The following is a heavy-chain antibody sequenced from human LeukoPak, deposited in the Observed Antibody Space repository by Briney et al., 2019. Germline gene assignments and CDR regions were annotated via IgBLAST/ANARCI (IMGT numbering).Heavy chain of an antibody. V-gene: IGHV4-61*02. Sequence: SETLSLTCTVSGGSISSGSYYWSWIRQPAGKGLEWIGRIYTSGSTNYNPSHKSRVTISVDTSKNQFSLKLSSVTAADTAVYYCARESYYYDSSGYYYFDYWGQGTLVTVSS. CDR1: GGSISSGSYY. D-gene: IGHD3-22*01. CDR2: IYTSGST. J-gene: IGHJ4*02. CDR3: ARESYYYDSSGYYYFDY.